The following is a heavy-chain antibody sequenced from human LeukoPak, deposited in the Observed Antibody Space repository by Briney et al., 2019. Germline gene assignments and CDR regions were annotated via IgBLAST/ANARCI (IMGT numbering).Heavy chain of an antibody. D-gene: IGHD1-26*01. V-gene: IGHV4-4*02. CDR2: IYHSGST. Sequence: KTSETLSLTCAVSGGSISSSNWWSWVRQPPGKGLEWIGEIYHSGSTNYNPSLKSRVTISVDKSKNQFSLKLSSVTAADTAVYYCAREQLSNSGSYLDWGQGTLVTVSS. J-gene: IGHJ4*02. CDR3: AREQLSNSGSYLD. CDR1: GGSISSSNW.